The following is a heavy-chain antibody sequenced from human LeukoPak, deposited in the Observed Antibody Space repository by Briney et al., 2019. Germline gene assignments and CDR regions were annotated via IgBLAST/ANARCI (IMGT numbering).Heavy chain of an antibody. D-gene: IGHD4-23*01. J-gene: IGHJ4*02. Sequence: SLRLSCAASGITFGDYAMHWVRQAPGKGLEWVSGVNWKNASIGYADSVKGRFTISRDNAKNSLYLQMNSLRTEDTALYYCAKDYGGNFYFFDSWGQGTLVTVSS. CDR2: VNWKNASI. V-gene: IGHV3-9*01. CDR1: GITFGDYA. CDR3: AKDYGGNFYFFDS.